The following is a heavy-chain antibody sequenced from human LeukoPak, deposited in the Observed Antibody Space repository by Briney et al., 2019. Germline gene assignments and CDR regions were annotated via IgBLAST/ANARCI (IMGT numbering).Heavy chain of an antibody. J-gene: IGHJ4*02. CDR1: GGSISSYY. D-gene: IGHD4-23*01. CDR2: IYHSGST. CDR3: ARNGGNSDFDY. Sequence: SETLSLTCTVSGGSISSYYWSWIRQPPGKGLEWIGEIYHSGSTNYNPSLKSRVTMLLDKSKNQFSLKLSSVTAADTAVYYCARNGGNSDFDYWGQGTLVTVSS. V-gene: IGHV4-59*04.